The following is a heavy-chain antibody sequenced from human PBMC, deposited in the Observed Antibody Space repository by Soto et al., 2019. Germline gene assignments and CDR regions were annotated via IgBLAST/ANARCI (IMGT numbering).Heavy chain of an antibody. J-gene: IGHJ6*02. CDR2: IYSSENT. CDR1: GGSVSSNSYS. V-gene: IGHV4-39*01. D-gene: IGHD2-2*03. Sequence: PSETLSLTCTVSGGSVSSNSYSWGWIRQSPWKGLEWIGTIYSSENTYYNPSLLSRVTISVDTSKNEFSLRLSSVTAADTAVYYCARLNGYCVSTNCHGYYGMDVWGQGTTVTVSS. CDR3: ARLNGYCVSTNCHGYYGMDV.